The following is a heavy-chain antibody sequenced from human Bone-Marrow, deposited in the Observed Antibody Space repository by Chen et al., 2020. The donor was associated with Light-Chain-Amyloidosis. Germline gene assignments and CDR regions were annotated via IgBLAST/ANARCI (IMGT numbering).Heavy chain of an antibody. J-gene: IGHJ4*02. Sequence: EVQLVESGGGLVQPGESLRLSCAASGISFSNNWRSWVRQAPGKGLEWVANVQGDGSDKYYVDSVKGRFTISRDNAKNSLYLQMNSLRAEDTAVYYCTTEYLGAYDYWGQGTLLTVSS. D-gene: IGHD3-16*01. CDR2: VQGDGSDK. CDR3: TTEYLGAYDY. CDR1: GISFSNNW. V-gene: IGHV3-7*05.